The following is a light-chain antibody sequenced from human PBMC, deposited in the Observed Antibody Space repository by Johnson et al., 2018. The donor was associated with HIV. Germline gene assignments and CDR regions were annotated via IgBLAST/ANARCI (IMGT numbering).Light chain of an antibody. J-gene: IGLJ1*01. V-gene: IGLV1-51*02. CDR3: GTWDSSLNAYV. CDR1: SSNIGNNY. CDR2: ENN. Sequence: QSVLTQPPSVSAAPGQKVTISCSGSSSNIGNNYVSWYQQLPGTAPKLLIYENNKRPSGIPDRFSGSKSGTSATLGITGLQTGDDADYYCGTWDSSLNAYVFGAATKVAVL.